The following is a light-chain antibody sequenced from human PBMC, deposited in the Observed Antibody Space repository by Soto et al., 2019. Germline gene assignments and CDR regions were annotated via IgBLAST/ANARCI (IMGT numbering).Light chain of an antibody. CDR1: SSDVGSYNL. CDR3: CSFAGGSTYV. CDR2: EGG. Sequence: QSALTQPASVSGSPGQSITLSCTGTSSDVGSYNLVSWYQQHPGNAPKLMISEGGKRPSGVSTRFSGSKSGNTASLTISGLQAEDEADYYCCSFAGGSTYVFGTGTKVTVL. J-gene: IGLJ1*01. V-gene: IGLV2-23*01.